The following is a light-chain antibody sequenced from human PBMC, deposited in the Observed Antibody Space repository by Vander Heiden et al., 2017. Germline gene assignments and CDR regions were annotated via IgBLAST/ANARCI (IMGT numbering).Light chain of an antibody. CDR1: QSLLHSNGFKY. CDR2: MAS. Sequence: DIVMTQSPLSLPVTPGEPASISCRSSQSLLHSNGFKYLDWYLQKPGQSPQLLIYMASYRASGVPDRFSGSGSGTDFTLEISRVEAEDVGTYYCRQGLETPRTFGQGTKLEVK. V-gene: IGKV2-28*01. J-gene: IGKJ2*01. CDR3: RQGLETPRT.